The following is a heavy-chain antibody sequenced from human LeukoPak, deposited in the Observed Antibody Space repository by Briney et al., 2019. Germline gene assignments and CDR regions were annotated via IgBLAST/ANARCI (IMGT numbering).Heavy chain of an antibody. V-gene: IGHV4-39*01. CDR3: ARIPTNAVPAAHNGFDI. D-gene: IGHD2-2*01. Sequence: PSETLSLTCTVSGGSISDSNYYWGWIRQPPGKGLEWIGNIYYSGSTYYNPSLRSRVTISVDTSKNQFSLKLSSVTAADTAVYYCARIPTNAVPAAHNGFDIWGQGTMLTVSS. J-gene: IGHJ3*02. CDR1: GGSISDSNYY. CDR2: IYYSGST.